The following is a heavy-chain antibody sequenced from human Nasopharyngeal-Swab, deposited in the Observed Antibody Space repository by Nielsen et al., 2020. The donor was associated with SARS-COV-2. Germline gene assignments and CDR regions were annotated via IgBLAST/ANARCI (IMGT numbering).Heavy chain of an antibody. J-gene: IGHJ6*02. Sequence: WVRQAPGQGLEWMGMINPGSGGTTYAQKFQGRVTMTRDTPTSTVFMDLSSLRSEDTAVYYCARRGRCSGSSCDMDVWGQGTTVTVSS. V-gene: IGHV1-46*01. CDR3: ARRGRCSGSSCDMDV. CDR2: INPGSGGT. D-gene: IGHD2-2*01.